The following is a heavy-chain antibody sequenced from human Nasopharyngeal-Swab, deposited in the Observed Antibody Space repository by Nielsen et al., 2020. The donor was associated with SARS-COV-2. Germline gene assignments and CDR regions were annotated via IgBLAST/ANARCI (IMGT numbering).Heavy chain of an antibody. CDR3: ARGGLLELGFYWYFDL. CDR1: GFTFSSYA. V-gene: IGHV3-30-3*01. CDR2: ISYDGSNK. Sequence: GESLKISCAASGFTFSSYAMHWVRQAPGKGLEWVAVISYDGSNKYYADSVKGRFTISRDNSKNTLYLQMSSLRAEDTAVCYCARGGLLELGFYWYFDLWGRGTLVTVSS. D-gene: IGHD2-21*02. J-gene: IGHJ2*01.